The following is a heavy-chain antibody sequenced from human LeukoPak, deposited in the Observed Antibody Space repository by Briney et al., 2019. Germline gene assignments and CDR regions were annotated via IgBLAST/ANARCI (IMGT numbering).Heavy chain of an antibody. J-gene: IGHJ6*03. Sequence: ASVKVSCKASGYTFTSYGISWVRQAPGQGIEWMGWISAYNGNTNYAQKLQGRVTMATDTSTSTAYMELRSLRSDDTAVYYCARDPGYCSSTSCLQPHYYYYYMDVWGKGTTVTISS. D-gene: IGHD2-2*01. V-gene: IGHV1-18*01. CDR1: GYTFTSYG. CDR2: ISAYNGNT. CDR3: ARDPGYCSSTSCLQPHYYYYYMDV.